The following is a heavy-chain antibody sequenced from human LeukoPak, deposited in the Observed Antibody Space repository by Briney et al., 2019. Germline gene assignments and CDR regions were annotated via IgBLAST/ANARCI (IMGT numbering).Heavy chain of an antibody. Sequence: GASVKVSCKASGGTFSSYAISWVRQAPGQGLEWMGGIIPIFGTANYAQKFQGRVTITADKSTSTAYMELSSLRSEDTAVYYCARDLARSRDPGAFDIWGQGTMVTVSS. J-gene: IGHJ3*02. V-gene: IGHV1-69*06. CDR1: GGTFSSYA. D-gene: IGHD6-6*01. CDR3: ARDLARSRDPGAFDI. CDR2: IIPIFGTA.